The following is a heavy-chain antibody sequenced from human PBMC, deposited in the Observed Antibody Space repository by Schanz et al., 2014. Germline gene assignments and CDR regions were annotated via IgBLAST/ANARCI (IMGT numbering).Heavy chain of an antibody. V-gene: IGHV3-23*04. Sequence: VHLVESGGGVVQPGRSLRLSCAASGFTFSNHALSWVRQAPGKGLEWVSGLTEGGGGTYYTDAVKGRFTISRDNSKNTLFLQMDSLRVEDTAVYYCMAMGRNTSHYFDHWGQGTLVTVSA. CDR1: GFTFSNHA. CDR2: LTEGGGGT. J-gene: IGHJ4*02. CDR3: MAMGRNTSHYFDH. D-gene: IGHD1-1*01.